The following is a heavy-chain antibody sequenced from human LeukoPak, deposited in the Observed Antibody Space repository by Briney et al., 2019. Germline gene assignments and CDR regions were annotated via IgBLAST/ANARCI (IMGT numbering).Heavy chain of an antibody. J-gene: IGHJ4*02. V-gene: IGHV3-53*01. Sequence: GGSLRLSCAASGFTVSSNYMSWVRQAPGKGLEWVSVIYSGGSTYYADSVKGRFTISRDNSKNTLYLQMNSLRAEDTAVYYCARDRGNYYDSPSFDYWGQGTLVTVSS. CDR3: ARDRGNYYDSPSFDY. CDR2: IYSGGST. CDR1: GFTVSSNY. D-gene: IGHD3-22*01.